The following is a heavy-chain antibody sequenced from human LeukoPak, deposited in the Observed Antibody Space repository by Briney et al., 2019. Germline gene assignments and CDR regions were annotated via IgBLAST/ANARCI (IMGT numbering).Heavy chain of an antibody. D-gene: IGHD6-13*01. CDR2: ISWNSGSI. CDR3: ARHPNSNWDY. Sequence: GGSLRLSCAASGFTFDDYAMHWVRQAPGKGLEWVSGISWNSGSIGYADSVKGRFTISRDNAKNSLYLQMNSLRAEDTALYYCARHPNSNWDYWGQGTLVTVSS. J-gene: IGHJ4*02. CDR1: GFTFDDYA. V-gene: IGHV3-9*01.